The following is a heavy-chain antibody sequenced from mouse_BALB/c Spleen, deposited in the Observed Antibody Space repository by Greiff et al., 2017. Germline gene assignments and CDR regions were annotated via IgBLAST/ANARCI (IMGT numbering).Heavy chain of an antibody. CDR3: ARSGYRYDVNAMDY. V-gene: IGHV5-17*02. CDR2: ISSGSSTI. J-gene: IGHJ4*01. Sequence: EVKLMESGGGLVQPGGSRKLSCAASGFTFSSFGMHWVRQAPEKGLEWVAYISSGSSTIYYADTVKGRFTISRDNPKNTLFLQMTSLRSEDTAMYYCARSGYRYDVNAMDYWGQGTSVTVSS. D-gene: IGHD2-14*01. CDR1: GFTFSSFG.